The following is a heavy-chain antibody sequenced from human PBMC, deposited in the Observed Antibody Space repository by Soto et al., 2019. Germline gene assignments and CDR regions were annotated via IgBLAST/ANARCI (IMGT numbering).Heavy chain of an antibody. D-gene: IGHD4-17*01. V-gene: IGHV3-23*01. Sequence: EVQLLEPGGGLVQPGGSLRLSCAASGFTFSSDAMTWVRQAPGKGLEWVSGITGSGDYTKYADSVKGRFTISRDNAKNTLYLQMNSLRAEDTAVYYCAKDPNGDYIGAFDFWGQGTMVTVSS. CDR1: GFTFSSDA. J-gene: IGHJ3*01. CDR2: ITGSGDYT. CDR3: AKDPNGDYIGAFDF.